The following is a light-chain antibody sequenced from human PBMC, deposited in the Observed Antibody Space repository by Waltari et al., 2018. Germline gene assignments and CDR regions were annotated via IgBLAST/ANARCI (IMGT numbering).Light chain of an antibody. V-gene: IGKV3-11*01. Sequence: EIVLTQSPATLSLSPAERATLPCRASQSVGSYLAWYQQKPGQAPRLLIYDASNRATGIPARFSGSGSGTDFTLTISSLEPEDFAVYYCQQRSKWPPVLTFGGGTKVEIK. CDR1: QSVGSY. J-gene: IGKJ4*01. CDR2: DAS. CDR3: QQRSKWPPVLT.